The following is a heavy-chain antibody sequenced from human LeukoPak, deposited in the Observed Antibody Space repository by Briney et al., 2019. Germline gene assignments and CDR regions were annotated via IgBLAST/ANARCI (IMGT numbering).Heavy chain of an antibody. J-gene: IGHJ4*02. D-gene: IGHD5-12*01. Sequence: HPGGSLRLSCAASGFTFSSYWMTWVRQAPGKGLEWVANINQAGSEKFYVDSVKGRFTISRDNAKNSLYLQMNSLRAEDTAVYYCARDGRVSGYDLLDHWGQGTLVTVSS. CDR1: GFTFSSYW. V-gene: IGHV3-7*01. CDR2: INQAGSEK. CDR3: ARDGRVSGYDLLDH.